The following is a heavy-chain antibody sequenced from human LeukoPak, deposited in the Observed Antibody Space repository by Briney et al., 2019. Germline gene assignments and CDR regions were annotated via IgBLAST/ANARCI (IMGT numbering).Heavy chain of an antibody. V-gene: IGHV3-66*01. D-gene: IGHD1-26*01. J-gene: IGHJ4*02. CDR1: GFTVSSNY. Sequence: GGSLRLSCAASGFTVSSNYLSWVRQAPGKGLEWVSILFGGGSTYYADSVKGRFTTSRDNSKNTLYLQMNSLRAEDTAVYYCARCSGTYLFDYWGQGALVTVSS. CDR2: LFGGGST. CDR3: ARCSGTYLFDY.